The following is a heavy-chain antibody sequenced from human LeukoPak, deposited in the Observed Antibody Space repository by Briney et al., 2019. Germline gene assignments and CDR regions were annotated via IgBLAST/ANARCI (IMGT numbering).Heavy chain of an antibody. CDR2: ISSSSSYI. J-gene: IGHJ6*02. CDR1: GFTFSSYS. V-gene: IGHV3-21*01. Sequence: GGSLRLSCAASGFTFSSYSMNWVRQAPGKGLEWVSSISSSSSYIYYADSVKGRFTISRDNAKNSLYLQMNSLRAEDTAVYYCARDRALSDGMDVWGQGTTVTVSS. CDR3: ARDRALSDGMDV.